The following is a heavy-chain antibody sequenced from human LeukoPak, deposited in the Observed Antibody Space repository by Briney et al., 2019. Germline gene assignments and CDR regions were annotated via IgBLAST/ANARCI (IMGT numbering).Heavy chain of an antibody. V-gene: IGHV4-59*08. D-gene: IGHD5-12*01. CDR3: ARGGDSGYDYLDY. Sequence: SETLSLTCTVSGGSISSYYWSWIRQPPGKGLEWIGYIYYSGSTNYNPSLKSRVTISVDTSKNQFSLKLSSVTAAGTAVYYCARGGDSGYDYLDYWGQGTLVTVSS. CDR1: GGSISSYY. CDR2: IYYSGST. J-gene: IGHJ4*02.